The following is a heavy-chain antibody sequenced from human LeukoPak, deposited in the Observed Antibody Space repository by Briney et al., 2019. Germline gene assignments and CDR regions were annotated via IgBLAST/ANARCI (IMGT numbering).Heavy chain of an antibody. V-gene: IGHV6-1*01. D-gene: IGHD6-13*01. J-gene: IGHJ4*02. CDR1: GDSVSSTTPA. CDR2: TYYRSKWYT. Sequence: QTLSLTCAISGDSVSSTTPAWNWIRQSPSRGLEWLGRTYYRSKWYTDYAVSVESRITINPDTSNNQFSLHLSSVTPEDTAVYYCARGSLIGAAPSFDYWGQGTLVTHSP. CDR3: ARGSLIGAAPSFDY.